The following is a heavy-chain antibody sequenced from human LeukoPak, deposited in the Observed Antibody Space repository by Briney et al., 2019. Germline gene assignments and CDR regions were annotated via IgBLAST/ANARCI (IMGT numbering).Heavy chain of an antibody. J-gene: IGHJ4*02. D-gene: IGHD1-1*01. CDR2: ISYDGSSK. Sequence: GRSLRLSCAASGFTFSSYGMHWVRQAPGKGLEWVAVISYDGSSKYYADSVKGRFTISRDNSKNTLYLQMNSLRAEDMAVYYCAKVPQGNWNSSYWGQGTLVTVSS. CDR3: AKVPQGNWNSSY. V-gene: IGHV3-30*18. CDR1: GFTFSSYG.